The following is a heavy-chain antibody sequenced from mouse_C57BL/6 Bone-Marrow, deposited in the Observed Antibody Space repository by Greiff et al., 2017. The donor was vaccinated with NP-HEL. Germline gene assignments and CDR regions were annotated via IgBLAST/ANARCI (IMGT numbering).Heavy chain of an antibody. Sequence: EVQLQQAGAELVRPGASVKLSCTASGFNIKDDYMHWVKQRPEQGLEWIGWIDPENGDTEYASKFQGKATITADTSSNTAYLQLSSLTSEDTAVYYCTTSDDPYWGQGTLVTVSA. J-gene: IGHJ3*01. CDR1: GFNIKDDY. CDR2: IDPENGDT. V-gene: IGHV14-4*01. D-gene: IGHD2-3*01. CDR3: TTSDDPY.